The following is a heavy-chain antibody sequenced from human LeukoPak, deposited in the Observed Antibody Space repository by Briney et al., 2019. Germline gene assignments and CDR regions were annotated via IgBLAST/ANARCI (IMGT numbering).Heavy chain of an antibody. V-gene: IGHV1-3*01. Sequence: ASVKVSCKASGYTFTGYYMHWVRQAPGQRLEWMGWINAGNGNTKYSQKFQGRVTITRDTSASTAYMELSSLRSEDTAVYYCARDQGDTAMAIDYWGQGTLVTVSS. CDR2: INAGNGNT. J-gene: IGHJ4*02. CDR3: ARDQGDTAMAIDY. D-gene: IGHD5-18*01. CDR1: GYTFTGYY.